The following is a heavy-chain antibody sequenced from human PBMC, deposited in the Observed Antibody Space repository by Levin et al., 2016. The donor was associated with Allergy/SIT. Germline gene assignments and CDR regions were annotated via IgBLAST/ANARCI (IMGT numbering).Heavy chain of an antibody. D-gene: IGHD2-21*02. CDR3: ASSLTYCGGDCYPLDAFDI. V-gene: IGHV1-2*02. CDR2: INPNSGGT. CDR1: GYTFTGYY. Sequence: ASVKVSCKASGYTFTGYYMHWVRQAPGQGLEWMGWINPNSGGTNYAQKFQGRVTMTRDTSISTAYMELSRLRSDDTAVYYCASSLTYCGGDCYPLDAFDIWGQGTMVTVSS. J-gene: IGHJ3*02.